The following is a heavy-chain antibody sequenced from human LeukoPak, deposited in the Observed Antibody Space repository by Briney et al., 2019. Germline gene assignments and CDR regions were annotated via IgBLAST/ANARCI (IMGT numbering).Heavy chain of an antibody. CDR3: ARVGYNFGFSWFDP. J-gene: IGHJ5*02. CDR2: IYYSGST. V-gene: IGHV4-39*07. D-gene: IGHD5-18*01. CDR1: GGSVSSSSYC. Sequence: SETLSLTCTVSGGSVSSSSYCWGWIRQPPGKGLEWIGSIYYSGSTYYNPSLKSRVTISVDTSKIQFSLKLSSVTAADTAVYYCARVGYNFGFSWFDPWGQRTLVTVSS.